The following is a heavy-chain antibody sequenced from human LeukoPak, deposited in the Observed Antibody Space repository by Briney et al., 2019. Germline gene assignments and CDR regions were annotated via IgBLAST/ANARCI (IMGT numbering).Heavy chain of an antibody. J-gene: IGHJ5*02. V-gene: IGHV4-61*01. Sequence: SETLSLTCTVSGGSVSSGSYYWSWIRQPPGKGLEWIGYIYYSGSTNYNPSLKSRVTISVDTSKNQFSLKLSSVTAADTAVYYCARGRGAAGPSSRVRWFDPWGQGTLVTVSS. CDR2: IYYSGST. CDR1: GGSVSSGSYY. D-gene: IGHD6-13*01. CDR3: ARGRGAAGPSSRVRWFDP.